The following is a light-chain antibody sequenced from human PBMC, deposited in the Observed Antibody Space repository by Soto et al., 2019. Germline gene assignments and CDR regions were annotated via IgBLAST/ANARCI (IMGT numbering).Light chain of an antibody. Sequence: QSVLTQPASVSGSPGQSITISCTGTTSDAGSYNYVSWYQHHPGKAPKLMIYEVTNRPSGVSDRFSGSKSGNTASLTISGLLAEDEADYYCKSYTSRSTYVFGTGTKVTVL. CDR1: TSDAGSYNY. V-gene: IGLV2-14*01. CDR2: EVT. CDR3: KSYTSRSTYV. J-gene: IGLJ1*01.